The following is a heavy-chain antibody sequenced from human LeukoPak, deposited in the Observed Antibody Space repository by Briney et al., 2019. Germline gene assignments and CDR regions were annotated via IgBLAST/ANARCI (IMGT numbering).Heavy chain of an antibody. V-gene: IGHV1-2*02. CDR2: INPNSGGT. CDR3: ARTHYYYYYYMDV. Sequence: GASVKVSCKASGYTFTGYYMHWVRQAPGQGLEWMGWINPNSGGTNYAQKFQGRVTMTRDTSISTAYMELSRLRSDDKAVYYCARTHYYYYYYMDVWGKGTTVTVSS. J-gene: IGHJ6*03. CDR1: GYTFTGYY.